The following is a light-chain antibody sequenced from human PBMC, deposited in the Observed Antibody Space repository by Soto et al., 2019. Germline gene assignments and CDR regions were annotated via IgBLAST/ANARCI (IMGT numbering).Light chain of an antibody. V-gene: IGLV2-8*01. CDR3: SSYAGSNNLV. J-gene: IGLJ3*02. CDR1: SSDIGGYDY. CDR2: EVN. Sequence: QPALTQPPSASGSPGQSVTISCTGTSSDIGGYDYVSWYQQHPGKAPKLIIYEVNKRPSGVPDRFSGSKSGNTASLTVSGLQAEDEADYYCSSYAGSNNLVFAGGTKLTVL.